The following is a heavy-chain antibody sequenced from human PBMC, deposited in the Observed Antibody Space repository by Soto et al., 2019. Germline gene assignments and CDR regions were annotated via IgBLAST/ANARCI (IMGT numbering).Heavy chain of an antibody. CDR2: IYYTAST. D-gene: IGHD2-21*02. CDR3: ARHLPYCGGDCYSLDY. V-gene: IGHV4-61*01. J-gene: IGHJ4*02. Sequence: TSETLSLTCTVSGGSVSSGNYYWSWIRQPPGKGLEWIGFIYYTASTSYNPSLKSRVTISVDKSKNQFSLNLSSVTAADTAVYYCARHLPYCGGDCYSLDYWGQGTLVTVSS. CDR1: GGSVSSGNYY.